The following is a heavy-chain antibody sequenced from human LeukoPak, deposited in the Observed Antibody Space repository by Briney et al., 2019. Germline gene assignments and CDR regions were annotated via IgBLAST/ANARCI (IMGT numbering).Heavy chain of an antibody. V-gene: IGHV3-30*02. CDR1: GFTFSSYG. Sequence: GGSLRLSCAASGFTFSSYGMHWVRQAPGKGLEWVAFIRYDGSNKYYADSVKGRFTISRDNSKNTLYLQMNSLRAEDTAVYYCSKSWVVPAAIPYYFDYLGQGTLVTVSS. CDR3: SKSWVVPAAIPYYFDY. CDR2: IRYDGSNK. J-gene: IGHJ4*02. D-gene: IGHD2-2*02.